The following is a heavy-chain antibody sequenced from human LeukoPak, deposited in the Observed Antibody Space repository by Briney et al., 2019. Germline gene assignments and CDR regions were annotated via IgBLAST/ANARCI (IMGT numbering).Heavy chain of an antibody. D-gene: IGHD6-13*01. J-gene: IGHJ4*02. Sequence: ASVKVSCKASGYTFTSYYIHWVRQAPGQGLEWMGIVNPSAGGTSCAQKFQGRVTMTRDTSTSSVYMELSSLRSEDTAVYYCARDRLAASWYAFDYWGQGTLVTVSS. CDR2: VNPSAGGT. CDR3: ARDRLAASWYAFDY. CDR1: GYTFTSYY. V-gene: IGHV1-46*01.